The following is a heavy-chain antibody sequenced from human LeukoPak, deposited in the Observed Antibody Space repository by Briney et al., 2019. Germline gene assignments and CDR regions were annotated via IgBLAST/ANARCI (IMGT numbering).Heavy chain of an antibody. V-gene: IGHV3-43D*03. D-gene: IGHD2-15*01. CDR3: DGGSTYYADSVKGRFTISRDNSKNSLYLQMNSLRAEDTALYYCAKDYGITGTMGAFDI. CDR2: ISWEVVTP. J-gene: IGHJ3*02. Sequence: GGSLRLSCAASGFTFDDYAMHWVRQAPGKGLGGSPLISWEVVTPNIETLWKVGFTTSDKTSKTSLYLQITILRAGNTPFISWDGGSTYYADSVKGRFTISRDNSKNSLYLQMNSLRAEDTALYYCAKDYGITGTMGAFDIWGQGTMVTVSS. CDR1: GFTFDDYA.